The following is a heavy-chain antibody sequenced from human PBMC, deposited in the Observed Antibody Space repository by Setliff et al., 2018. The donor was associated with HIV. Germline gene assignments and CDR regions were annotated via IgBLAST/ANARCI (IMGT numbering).Heavy chain of an antibody. Sequence: SVKVSCKASGRNFSSYAISWVRQAPGQGLEWMGGIIPISGTVNYAQKFWGRVTITTHESTSTAYMELSSLRSEDTAVYYCARDFGGYCSSMSCPGLFDPWGQGTLVTVSS. CDR1: GRNFSSYA. J-gene: IGHJ5*02. V-gene: IGHV1-69*05. CDR3: ARDFGGYCSSMSCPGLFDP. CDR2: IIPISGTV. D-gene: IGHD2-2*01.